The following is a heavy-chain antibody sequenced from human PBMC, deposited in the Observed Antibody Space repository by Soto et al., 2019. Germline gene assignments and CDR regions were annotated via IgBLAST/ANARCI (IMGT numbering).Heavy chain of an antibody. CDR3: ARDLTMYDFWSGYYSYGAFDI. D-gene: IGHD3-3*01. V-gene: IGHV1-3*01. J-gene: IGHJ3*02. Sequence: ASVKVSCKASGYTFTSYAMHWVRQAPGQRLEWMGWINAGNGNTKYSQKFQGRVTITRDTSASTAYMELSRLRSEDTAVFYCARDLTMYDFWSGYYSYGAFDIWGQGTMVTVSS. CDR2: INAGNGNT. CDR1: GYTFTSYA.